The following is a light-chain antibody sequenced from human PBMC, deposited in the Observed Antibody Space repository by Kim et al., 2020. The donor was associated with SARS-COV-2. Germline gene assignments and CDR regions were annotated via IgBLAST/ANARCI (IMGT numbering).Light chain of an antibody. CDR1: SNDVARYDY. CDR3: SSHTTSSTYV. J-gene: IGLJ1*01. V-gene: IGLV2-14*03. CDR2: DVH. Sequence: GQAISISCTGTSNDVARYDYVSWYQQHPGKVPKLLIYDVHERPSGISNRFSGSKSGDTAFLIISGLQAEDEADYYCSSHTTSSTYVFGSGTKVTVL.